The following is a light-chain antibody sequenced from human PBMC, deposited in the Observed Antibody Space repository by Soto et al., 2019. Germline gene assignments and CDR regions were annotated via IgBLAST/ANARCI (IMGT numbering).Light chain of an antibody. CDR1: QIVSSY. J-gene: IGKJ2*01. Sequence: EIVLTQCPATLSLSPGERATLSCRASQIVSSYLAWYQQKPGQAPRLLIYDASNRATGVPARFSGSGSGTDFTLTISSLEPEDFAVYYCQQRSNWPRTFGQGTKLEIK. V-gene: IGKV3-11*01. CDR2: DAS. CDR3: QQRSNWPRT.